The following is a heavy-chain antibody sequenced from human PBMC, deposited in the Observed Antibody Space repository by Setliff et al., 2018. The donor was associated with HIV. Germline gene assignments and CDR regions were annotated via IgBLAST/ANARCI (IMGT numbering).Heavy chain of an antibody. D-gene: IGHD7-27*01. CDR1: GYTFINFY. CDR2: ISPNSGGT. J-gene: IGHJ4*02. V-gene: IGHV1-2*06. CDR3: VKDGGPWGSGD. Sequence: ASVKVSCKASGYTFINFYIYWVRQAPGQGLEWVGRISPNSGGTDYSQKFQGRVSMTRDTSTNTAYLDLTNRTSDDTAVYFCVKDGGPWGSGDWGQGTLVTVSS.